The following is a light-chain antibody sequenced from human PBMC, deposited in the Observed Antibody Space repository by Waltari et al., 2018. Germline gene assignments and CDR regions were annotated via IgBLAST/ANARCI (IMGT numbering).Light chain of an antibody. CDR2: EVS. CDR3: SSYTSSSTYVL. J-gene: IGLJ2*01. Sequence: QSALTQPASVPGSPGKAIPISCPGSSSHRGGYNYVSWYQPHPGKAPKLMISEVSNRPSGVSDRFSGSKSGNTASLTISGLQAEDEAHYYCSSYTSSSTYVLFGGGTKLTVV. V-gene: IGLV2-14*01. CDR1: SSHRGGYNY.